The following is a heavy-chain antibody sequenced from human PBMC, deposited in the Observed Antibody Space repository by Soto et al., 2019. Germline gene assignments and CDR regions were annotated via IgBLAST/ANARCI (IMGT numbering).Heavy chain of an antibody. CDR1: GFTFSSYG. Sequence: PGWSLRLSFAASGFTFSSYGMHWVRQAPGKGLEWVAVISYDGSNKYYADSVKGRFTISRDNSKNTLYLQMNSLRAEDTAVYYCAKEFVGGFDRQPWFDPWGQGTLVTVSS. CDR2: ISYDGSNK. J-gene: IGHJ5*02. CDR3: AKEFVGGFDRQPWFDP. V-gene: IGHV3-30*18. D-gene: IGHD3-16*01.